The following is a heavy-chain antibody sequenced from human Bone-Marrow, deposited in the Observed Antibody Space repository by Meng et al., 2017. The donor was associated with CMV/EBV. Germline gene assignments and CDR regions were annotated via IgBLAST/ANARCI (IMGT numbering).Heavy chain of an antibody. Sequence: ASVKVSCKASGYTFTGYYMHWVRQAPGQGLEWMGWINPNGGVTNYARKFQGRVTMTRDTSISTAYMELSRLRSDDTAVYYCARVASEKGAAGLMDVWGQGTTVTVSS. CDR3: ARVASEKGAAGLMDV. J-gene: IGHJ6*02. CDR1: GYTFTGYY. D-gene: IGHD2-15*01. CDR2: INPNGGVT. V-gene: IGHV1-2*02.